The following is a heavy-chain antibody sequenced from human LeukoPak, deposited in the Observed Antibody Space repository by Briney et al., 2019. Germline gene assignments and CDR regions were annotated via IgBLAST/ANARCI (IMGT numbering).Heavy chain of an antibody. V-gene: IGHV3-64*04. Sequence: HWVRQAPGKGLEYVSAIGSNGGSTYYADSVKGRFTISRDNSKNTLYLQMNSLRAEDTAVYYCARAGNSSGWYACYWGQGTLVTVSS. CDR3: ARAGNSSGWYACY. CDR2: IGSNGGST. J-gene: IGHJ4*02. D-gene: IGHD6-19*01.